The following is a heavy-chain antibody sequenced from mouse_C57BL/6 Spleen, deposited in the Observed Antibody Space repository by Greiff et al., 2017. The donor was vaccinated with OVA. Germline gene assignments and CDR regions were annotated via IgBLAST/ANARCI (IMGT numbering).Heavy chain of an antibody. CDR3: ARSLYDGYFYWYFDV. CDR1: GYTFTSYW. V-gene: IGHV1-53*01. J-gene: IGHJ1*03. Sequence: VQLQQPGTELVKPGASVKLSCKASGYTFTSYWMHWVKQRPGQGLEWIGNINPSNGGTNYNEKFKSKATLTVDKSSSTAYMQLSSLTSEDSAVYYCARSLYDGYFYWYFDVWGTGTTVTVSS. CDR2: INPSNGGT. D-gene: IGHD2-3*01.